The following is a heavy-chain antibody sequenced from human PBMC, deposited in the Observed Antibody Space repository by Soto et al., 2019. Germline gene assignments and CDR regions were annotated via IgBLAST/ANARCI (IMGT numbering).Heavy chain of an antibody. V-gene: IGHV4-61*08. CDR1: GGSISSGDYY. CDR3: ARHPTYDYGSSGYYEAGNWFDP. CDR2: IYYSGST. D-gene: IGHD3-22*01. Sequence: PSETLSLTCTVSGGSISSGDYYWSWIRQPPGKGLEWIGYIYYSGSTKYNPSLKSRVTISVDTSKNQSSLKLSSLTAADTAVYYCARHPTYDYGSSGYYEAGNWFDPWGKGTLVT. J-gene: IGHJ5*02.